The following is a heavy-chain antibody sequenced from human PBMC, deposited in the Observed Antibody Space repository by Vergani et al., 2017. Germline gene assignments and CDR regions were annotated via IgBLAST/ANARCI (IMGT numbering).Heavy chain of an antibody. CDR3: ARQRPGSGWSPGDFDD. J-gene: IGHJ4*02. CDR2: INHSGST. Sequence: QVQLQQWGAGLLKPSETLSLTCAVYGGSFSGYYWSWIRQPPGKGLEWIGEINHSGSTNYNPSLKSRVTISVDTPKNQFSLKLSSVTAADTAVYYCARQRPGSGWSPGDFDDWGQGILVTVSS. D-gene: IGHD6-19*01. CDR1: GGSFSGYY. V-gene: IGHV4-34*01.